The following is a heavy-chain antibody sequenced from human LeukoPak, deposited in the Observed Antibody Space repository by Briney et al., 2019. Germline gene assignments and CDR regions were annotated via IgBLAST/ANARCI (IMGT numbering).Heavy chain of an antibody. V-gene: IGHV3-33*08. J-gene: IGHJ4*02. CDR1: GFTFSSYA. Sequence: PGGSLRLSCAASGFTFSSYAMHWVRQAPGKGLEWVAVIGHDGSQKESADAVKGRFTISRDNPKNTLYLQMNSLRAEDTAVYYCARDLNRGSYFDYWGQGSLVTVSS. CDR3: ARDLNRGSYFDY. CDR2: IGHDGSQK.